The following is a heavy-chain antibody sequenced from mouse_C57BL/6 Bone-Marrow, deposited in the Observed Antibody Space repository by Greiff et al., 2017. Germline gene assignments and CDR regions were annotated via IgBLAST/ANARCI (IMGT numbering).Heavy chain of an antibody. CDR3: ARHGSDDF. CDR2: ISSGGSYT. V-gene: IGHV5-6*02. J-gene: IGHJ2*01. Sequence: EVKLVESGGDLVKPGGSLKLSCAASGFTFSSYGMSWVRQTPDKRLEWVATISSGGSYTYYPDSVKGRFPISRDNAKNTLYLHMSSLKSDDSAMYYCARHGSDDFWGQGTTLTVSS. CDR1: GFTFSSYG.